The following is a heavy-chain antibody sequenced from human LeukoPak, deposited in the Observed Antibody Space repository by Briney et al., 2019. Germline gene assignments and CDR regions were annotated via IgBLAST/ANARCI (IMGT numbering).Heavy chain of an antibody. CDR1: GVSISSYY. CDR2: IYYSGST. V-gene: IGHV4-59*01. D-gene: IGHD6-19*01. CDR3: ARGSGWYYY. Sequence: KPSETLSLTCTVSGVSISSYYWSWIRQPPGKGLEWIGYIYYSGSTNYNPSLKSRVTISVDTSKNQFSLKLSSVTAADTAVYYCARGSGWYYYWGQGTLVTVSS. J-gene: IGHJ4*02.